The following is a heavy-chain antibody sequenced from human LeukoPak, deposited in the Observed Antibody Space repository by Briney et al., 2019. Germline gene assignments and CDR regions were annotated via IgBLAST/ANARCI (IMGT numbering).Heavy chain of an antibody. V-gene: IGHV1-18*01. J-gene: IGHJ4*02. D-gene: IGHD3-3*01. CDR3: QRVTIFGVVIDFDY. CDR2: ISLNNGNT. Sequence: ASVKVSCKASGYAFDYFGITWVRQAPGQGLEWVGWISLNNGNTHYTKYAQKFQGRVTLTADTSTATAYMELRGLRSDDTAVYYCQRVTIFGVVIDFDYWGQGTLVAVSS. CDR1: GYAFDYFG.